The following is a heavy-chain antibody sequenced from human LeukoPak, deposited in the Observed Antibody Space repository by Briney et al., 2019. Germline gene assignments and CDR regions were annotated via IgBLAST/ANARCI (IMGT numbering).Heavy chain of an antibody. CDR3: ARVRRTVVAKKFDY. CDR1: GGSFSGYY. Sequence: SETLSLTCAVYGGSFSGYYWSWIRLPPGKGLEWIGEINHSGSTNYNPSLKSRVTISVDTSKNQFSLKLSSVTAADTAVYYCARVRRTVVAKKFDYWGQGALVTVSS. CDR2: INHSGST. V-gene: IGHV4-34*01. D-gene: IGHD2-15*01. J-gene: IGHJ4*02.